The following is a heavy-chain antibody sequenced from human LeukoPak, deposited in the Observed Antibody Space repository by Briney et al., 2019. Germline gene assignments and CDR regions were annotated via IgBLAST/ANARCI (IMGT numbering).Heavy chain of an antibody. CDR1: GFTFSSYG. CDR2: ISGGGGST. CDR3: AKDVGKWESLHFFDY. V-gene: IGHV3-23*01. D-gene: IGHD1-26*01. J-gene: IGHJ4*02. Sequence: PGGSLRLSCAASGFTFSSYGMNWVRQAPGKGLEWVSAISGGGGSTYYADSVKGRFTISRDNSKNTLYLQMNSLRAEDTAVYYCAKDVGKWESLHFFDYWGQGTLVTVSS.